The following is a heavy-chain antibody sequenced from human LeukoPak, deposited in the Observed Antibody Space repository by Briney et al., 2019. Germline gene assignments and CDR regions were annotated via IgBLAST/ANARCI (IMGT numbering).Heavy chain of an antibody. CDR1: GYTFTSYG. V-gene: IGHV1-18*01. Sequence: SVKVSCKASGYTFTSYGLSWVRPAAGQGLEWVGWINDYNGNTNYAQKLQGRVPMPTDTSTSTAYMELRSLRSDDTAVYYCARAGSGYYYGWFDPWGQGTLVTVSS. D-gene: IGHD3-22*01. CDR2: INDYNGNT. J-gene: IGHJ5*02. CDR3: ARAGSGYYYGWFDP.